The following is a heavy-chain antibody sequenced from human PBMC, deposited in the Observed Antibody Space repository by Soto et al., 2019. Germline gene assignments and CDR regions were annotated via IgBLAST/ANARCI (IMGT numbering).Heavy chain of an antibody. V-gene: IGHV3-30-3*01. J-gene: IGHJ6*02. CDR1: GFTFSSYA. D-gene: IGHD6-13*01. CDR2: ISYDGSNK. Sequence: QVQLVESGGVVVQPGRSLRLSCAASGFTFSSYAMHWVRQAPGKGLEWVAVISYDGSNKYYADSVKGRFTISRDNSKIKLYLQMNSLRAEATAVYYCARGSSSSATSGPYSYYYGMDVWGQGTTVTVSS. CDR3: ARGSSSSATSGPYSYYYGMDV.